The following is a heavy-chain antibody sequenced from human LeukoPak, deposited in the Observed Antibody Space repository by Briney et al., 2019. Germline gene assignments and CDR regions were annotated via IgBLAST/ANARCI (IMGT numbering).Heavy chain of an antibody. CDR1: GGSISSYY. CDR2: IYYSGST. J-gene: IGHJ6*02. CDR3: ARVDLPYYGMDV. V-gene: IGHV4-59*01. Sequence: SETLSLTCTVSGGSISSYYWSWIRQPPGKGLEWIGYIYYSGSTDYIPSLKSRVTISVDTSKNQFSLKLTSVTAADTAVYYCARVDLPYYGMDVWGQGTTVSVSS.